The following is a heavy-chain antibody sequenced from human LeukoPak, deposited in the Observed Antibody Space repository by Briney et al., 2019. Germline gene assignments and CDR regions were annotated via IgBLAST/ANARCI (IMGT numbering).Heavy chain of an antibody. CDR3: AREDSVVVPAASDY. CDR2: ISSSSSYI. J-gene: IGHJ4*02. D-gene: IGHD2-2*01. CDR1: GFTFSSYS. V-gene: IGHV3-21*01. Sequence: GGSLRLSCAASGFTFSSYSMNWVRQAPGKGLEWVSSISSSSSYIYYADSVKGRFTISRDNAKNSLYLQMNSLRAEDTAVYYCAREDSVVVPAASDYWGQGTLVTVSS.